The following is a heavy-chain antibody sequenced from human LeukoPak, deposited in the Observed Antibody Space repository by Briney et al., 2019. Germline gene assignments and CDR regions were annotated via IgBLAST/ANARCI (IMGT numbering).Heavy chain of an antibody. J-gene: IGHJ4*02. D-gene: IGHD5-12*01. CDR1: GFTFSSYA. Sequence: TGGSLRLSCAASGFTFSSYAMSWVRQAPGKGLEWVSAISGSGGSTYYADSVKGRFTISRDNSKNTLYLQMNSLRAEDTAVYYCAKDDYSIGGYDLDYWGQGTLVTVSS. V-gene: IGHV3-23*01. CDR3: AKDDYSIGGYDLDY. CDR2: ISGSGGST.